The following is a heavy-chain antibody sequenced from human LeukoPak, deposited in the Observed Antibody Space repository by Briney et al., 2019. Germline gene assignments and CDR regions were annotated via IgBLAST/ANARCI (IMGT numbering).Heavy chain of an antibody. CDR2: INHSGST. Sequence: SETLSLTCAVYGGSFSGYYWSWIRQPPGKGLEWIGEINHSGSTNYNPSLKSRVTISVDTSKNQFSLKLSSVTAADTAVYYCARDRLRPPYYFDYRGQGTLVTVSS. CDR1: GGSFSGYY. CDR3: ARDRLRPPYYFDY. D-gene: IGHD6-25*01. J-gene: IGHJ4*02. V-gene: IGHV4-34*01.